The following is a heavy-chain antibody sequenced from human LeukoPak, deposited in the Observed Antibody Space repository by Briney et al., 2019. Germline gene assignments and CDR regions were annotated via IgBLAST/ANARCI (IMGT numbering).Heavy chain of an antibody. CDR2: INHSGST. CDR1: GYSIYSGYY. CDR3: ARVGSTSSLRAFDI. J-gene: IGHJ3*02. Sequence: SETLSLTCTVSGYSIYSGYYWGWIRQPPGKGLEFIGSINHSGSTYYNPSLKSRVTVSVDTSKNQFSLNLSSVTAADTAVYYCARVGSTSSLRAFDIWGPGTMVTVSS. V-gene: IGHV4-38-2*02. D-gene: IGHD6-6*01.